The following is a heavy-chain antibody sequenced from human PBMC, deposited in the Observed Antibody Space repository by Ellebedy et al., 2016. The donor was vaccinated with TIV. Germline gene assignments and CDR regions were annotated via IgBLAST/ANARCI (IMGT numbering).Heavy chain of an antibody. CDR1: GFTFSSYW. CDR2: INSDGSST. Sequence: GESLKISCAASGFTFSSYWMHWVRQAPGKGLVWVSRINSDGSSTSYADSVKGRFTISRDNAKNTLYLQMNSLRAEDTAVYYCARWYTSGLVRGDIWGQGTMVTVSS. J-gene: IGHJ3*02. D-gene: IGHD6-19*01. CDR3: ARWYTSGLVRGDI. V-gene: IGHV3-74*01.